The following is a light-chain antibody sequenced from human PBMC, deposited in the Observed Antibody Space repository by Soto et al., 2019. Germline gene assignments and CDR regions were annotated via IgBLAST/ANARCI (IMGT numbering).Light chain of an antibody. CDR3: QQRSNWPY. V-gene: IGKV3-11*01. CDR2: DAS. CDR1: QSVSSF. Sequence: EIVLTQSPATLSLSPGERATLSCRASQSVSSFLAWYQQKPGQAPRLLIYDASNRATGIPARFSGSGSGTDFTLTISSLETEDFAVYDCQQRSNWPYFGGGTKVEIK. J-gene: IGKJ4*01.